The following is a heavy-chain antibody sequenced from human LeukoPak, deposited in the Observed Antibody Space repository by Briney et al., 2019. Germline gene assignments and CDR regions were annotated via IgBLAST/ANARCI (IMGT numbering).Heavy chain of an antibody. D-gene: IGHD2-15*01. J-gene: IGHJ4*02. CDR1: GFTFSSYV. Sequence: PGGSLRLSCAASGFTFSSYVMHWVRQAPGKGLEWVAIISYDGSNEYYADSVKGRFTISRDNSKNTLYLQMNSLRAEDTAVYYCAKDLGGSGGSCPTYWGQGTLVTVSS. V-gene: IGHV3-30*04. CDR2: ISYDGSNE. CDR3: AKDLGGSGGSCPTY.